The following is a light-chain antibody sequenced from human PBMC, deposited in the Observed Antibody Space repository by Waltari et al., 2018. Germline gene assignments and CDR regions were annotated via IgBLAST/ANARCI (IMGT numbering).Light chain of an antibody. CDR1: SSNTVSNT. CDR3: AAWDDSVSGVV. J-gene: IGLJ3*02. V-gene: IGLV1-44*01. Sequence: QSVLTQPPSASGTPGTRVTLSCSGSSSNTVSNTVIWYQHLPGTAPKLRMYRNKQRPSGVPDRFSGSKSGTSAALAISGLQSDDEADYYCAAWDDSVSGVVFGGGTKVTVL. CDR2: RNK.